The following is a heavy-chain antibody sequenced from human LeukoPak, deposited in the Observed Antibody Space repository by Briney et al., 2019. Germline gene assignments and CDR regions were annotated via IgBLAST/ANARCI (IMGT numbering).Heavy chain of an antibody. CDR2: IIRSGIT. Sequence: PSETLSLTCADYGGSFSDSYWSWIRQAPGKGLEWIGEIIRSGITNYNPSLKSRATISIDTSKNQFSLRLSSVTAADTAVYFCARGNRAGYYFDYWGQGTLVTVSS. CDR3: ARGNRAGYYFDY. D-gene: IGHD5-24*01. CDR1: GGSFSDSY. V-gene: IGHV4-34*01. J-gene: IGHJ4*02.